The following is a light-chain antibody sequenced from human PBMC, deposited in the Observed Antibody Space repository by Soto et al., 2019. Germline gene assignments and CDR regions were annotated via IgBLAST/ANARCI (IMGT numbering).Light chain of an antibody. CDR2: KAS. CDR3: QHYNTYPLT. Sequence: DIQMTQSPSTLSASVGDRVTITCRASQSISSWLAWYQHKPGKAPKVLIYKASTLESGVPSRFSGSGSGTEFTLTISSLQPDDFATYYCQHYNTYPLTFGGETKVEIK. V-gene: IGKV1-5*03. CDR1: QSISSW. J-gene: IGKJ4*01.